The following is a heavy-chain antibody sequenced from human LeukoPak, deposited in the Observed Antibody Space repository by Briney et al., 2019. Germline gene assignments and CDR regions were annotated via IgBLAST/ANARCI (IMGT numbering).Heavy chain of an antibody. J-gene: IGHJ4*02. Sequence: GGSLRLSCAASGSTFSSYAMSWVRQAPGKGLEWVSAISGSGGSTYYADSVKGRFTISRDNSKNTLYLQMSSLRAEDTAVYYCAKIAVGRQYYFDYWGQGTLVTVSS. CDR3: AKIAVGRQYYFDY. V-gene: IGHV3-23*01. CDR2: ISGSGGST. CDR1: GSTFSSYA. D-gene: IGHD6-19*01.